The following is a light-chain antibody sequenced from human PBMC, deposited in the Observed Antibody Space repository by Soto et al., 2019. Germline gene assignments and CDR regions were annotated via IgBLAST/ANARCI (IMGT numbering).Light chain of an antibody. CDR2: RNI. CDR3: EAWDDSLSGPV. V-gene: IGLV1-47*01. Sequence: VLTQPPSASGTPGQRVTISCSGSSSNIGSNYVSWYQQLPGTAPKLLIYRNIARPSGVPDRFSGSKSGTSASLAISGLRAEDEADYYCEAWDDSLSGPVFGGGTQLTVL. CDR1: SSNIGSNY. J-gene: IGLJ7*01.